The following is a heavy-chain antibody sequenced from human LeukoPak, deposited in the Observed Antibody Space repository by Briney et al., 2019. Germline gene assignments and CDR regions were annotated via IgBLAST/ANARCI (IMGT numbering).Heavy chain of an antibody. J-gene: IGHJ4*02. D-gene: IGHD3-3*01. V-gene: IGHV3-30*18. CDR3: AKDGDPVHY. CDR2: ISYDGSNK. Sequence: GRSLRLSCAASGFSISSYGMHWVRQAPGKGLEWVAVISYDGSNKYYADSVKGRFTISRDHSKNTLYLQMNSLRAEDTAVYYCAKDGDPVHYWGQGTLVTVSS. CDR1: GFSISSYG.